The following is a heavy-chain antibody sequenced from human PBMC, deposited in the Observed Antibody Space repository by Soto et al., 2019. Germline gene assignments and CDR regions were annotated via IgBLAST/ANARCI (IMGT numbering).Heavy chain of an antibody. CDR1: GYTFTSYY. CDR2: INPSGGST. J-gene: IGHJ6*02. Sequence: GASVKVSCKASGYTFTSYYMHWVRQAPVQGLEWMGIINPSGGSTSYAQKVQGRVTMTRDTSTSTVDMERSSLRSEDTAVYYCARVGRRITIFGVVITPRILAYYGRDVWGQGTTVTVSS. D-gene: IGHD3-3*01. V-gene: IGHV1-46*01. CDR3: ARVGRRITIFGVVITPRILAYYGRDV.